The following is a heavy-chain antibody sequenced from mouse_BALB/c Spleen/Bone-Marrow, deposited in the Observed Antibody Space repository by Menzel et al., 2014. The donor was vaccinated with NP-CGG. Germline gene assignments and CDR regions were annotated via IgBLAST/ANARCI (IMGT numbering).Heavy chain of an antibody. J-gene: IGHJ3*01. D-gene: IGHD2-4*01. CDR3: TRGDDYDEEFAY. CDR1: GYTFTSYY. CDR2: INPSNGGT. Sequence: QVQLQQSGAELVKPGASVKLSCKASGYTFTSYYMYWVKPRPGQGLEWIGGINPSNGGTNFNEKFKSKATLTVDKSSSTAYMQLSSLTSEDSAVYYCTRGDDYDEEFAYWGQGTLVTVSA. V-gene: IGHV1S81*02.